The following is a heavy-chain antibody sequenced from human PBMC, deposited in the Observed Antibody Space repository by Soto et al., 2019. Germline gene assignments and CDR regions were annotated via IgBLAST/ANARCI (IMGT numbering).Heavy chain of an antibody. CDR3: AKDRQPDGRGLFAH. CDR2: ISSNGSST. D-gene: IGHD1-26*01. CDR1: GFTFTSYA. Sequence: GGSLRLSCSASGFTFTSYAMHWVRQAPGKGLEYVSAISSNGSSTYYADSVKGRFTISRDNSKNTLYLQMRSLRADDTAVYYCAKDRQPDGRGLFAHWGQGTLVTVSS. J-gene: IGHJ4*02. V-gene: IGHV3-64D*06.